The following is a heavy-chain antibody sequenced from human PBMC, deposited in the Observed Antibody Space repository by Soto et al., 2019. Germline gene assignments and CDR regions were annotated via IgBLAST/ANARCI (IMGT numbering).Heavy chain of an antibody. J-gene: IGHJ4*02. V-gene: IGHV4-39*01. CDR3: ARLSSGWYAADY. D-gene: IGHD6-19*01. Sequence: SETLSLTCTVSGGSISSSSYYWGWIRQPPGKGLEWIGSIYYSGSTYYNPSLKSRVTISVDTSKNQFSLKLSSVTAADTAVYYCARLSSGWYAADYWGQGTLVTVSS. CDR2: IYYSGST. CDR1: GGSISSSSYY.